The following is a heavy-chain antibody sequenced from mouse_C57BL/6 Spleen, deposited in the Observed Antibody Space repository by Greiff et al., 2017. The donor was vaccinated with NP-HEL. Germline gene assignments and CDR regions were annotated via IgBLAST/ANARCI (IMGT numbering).Heavy chain of an antibody. Sequence: EVHLVESGGGLVKPGGSLKLSCAASGFTFSDYGMHWVRQAPEKGLEWVAYISSGSSDIYYADTVKGRVTISRDNAKNTLFLQMTSLRSEDTAMYYCAKHYYGSSAWFAYWGQGTLVTVSA. J-gene: IGHJ3*01. V-gene: IGHV5-17*01. CDR3: AKHYYGSSAWFAY. CDR2: ISSGSSDI. CDR1: GFTFSDYG. D-gene: IGHD1-1*01.